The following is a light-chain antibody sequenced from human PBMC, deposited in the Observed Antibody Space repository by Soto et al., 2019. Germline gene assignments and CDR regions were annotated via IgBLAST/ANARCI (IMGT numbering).Light chain of an antibody. CDR1: QYVDSW. V-gene: IGKV1-12*01. Sequence: DIQMTQSPSYVSASVWDRGTITCRASQYVDSWLAWYHQKPGKAPKLLIYAASNWQSGVPSRFTGSGSGTDFTVNISSLQPDDFATYYWQQDSSFPWTFGQGTKVEIK. CDR3: QQDSSFPWT. CDR2: AAS. J-gene: IGKJ1*01.